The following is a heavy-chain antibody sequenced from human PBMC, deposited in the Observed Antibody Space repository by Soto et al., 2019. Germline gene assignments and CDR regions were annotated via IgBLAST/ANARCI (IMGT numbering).Heavy chain of an antibody. CDR1: GGTFSSYS. Sequence: ASVNVSCKSSGGTFSSYSISWVREAPGQGLEWMGGIIPIFGTANYAQKFQGRVTITADESTSTAYMELSSLRSEDTAVYYCASSTTAAEYFQHWGQGTLVTVSS. J-gene: IGHJ1*01. CDR3: ASSTTAAEYFQH. CDR2: IIPIFGTA. V-gene: IGHV1-69*13. D-gene: IGHD4-17*01.